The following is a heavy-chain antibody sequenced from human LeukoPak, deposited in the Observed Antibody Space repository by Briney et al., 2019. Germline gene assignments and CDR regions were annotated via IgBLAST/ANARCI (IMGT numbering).Heavy chain of an antibody. V-gene: IGHV5-51*01. CDR3: VRTLGYCSSGSCYYYDY. J-gene: IGHJ4*02. CDR1: GYRFSSYW. CDR2: IYPGDSET. Sequence: GESLKISCKGSGYRFSSYWIGWVRQMPGKGLEWMGIIYPGDSETRYSPSFQGQVTISADKSISTAYLQWSSLKASDTAMYYCVRTLGYCSSGSCYYYDYWGQGTLVTVSS. D-gene: IGHD2-15*01.